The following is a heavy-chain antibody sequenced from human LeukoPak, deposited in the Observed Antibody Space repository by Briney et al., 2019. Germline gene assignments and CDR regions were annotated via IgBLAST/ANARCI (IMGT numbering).Heavy chain of an antibody. CDR2: IRSKAYGGTT. D-gene: IGHD1-1*01. V-gene: IGHV3-49*04. CDR1: GFTFSSYV. J-gene: IGHJ3*02. Sequence: GGSLRLSCAASGFTFSSYVMSWVRQAPGKGLEWVGFIRSKAYGGTTEYAASVKGRFTISRDDSKSIAYLQMNSLKTEDAAVYYCTRRNWNDAGAFDIWGQGTMVTVSS. CDR3: TRRNWNDAGAFDI.